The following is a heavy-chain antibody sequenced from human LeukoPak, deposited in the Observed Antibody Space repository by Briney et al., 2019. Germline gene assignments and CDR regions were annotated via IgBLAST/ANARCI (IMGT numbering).Heavy chain of an antibody. CDR2: ISYDGSNK. Sequence: PGGSLRLSCAASGFTFSSYGMHWVRQAPGKGLEWVAVISYDGSNKYYADSVKGRFTISRDNSKNTLYLQMNSLRAEDTAVYYCAKDGKGYCSGGSCYGPFDYWGQGTLVTVSS. V-gene: IGHV3-30*18. D-gene: IGHD2-15*01. J-gene: IGHJ4*02. CDR1: GFTFSSYG. CDR3: AKDGKGYCSGGSCYGPFDY.